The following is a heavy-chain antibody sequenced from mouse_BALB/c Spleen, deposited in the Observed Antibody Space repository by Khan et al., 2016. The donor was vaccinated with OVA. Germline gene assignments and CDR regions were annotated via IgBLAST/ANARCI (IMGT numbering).Heavy chain of an antibody. V-gene: IGHV3-2*02. Sequence: EVKLEVSGPGLVKPSQSLSLTCTVTGYSITSGYGWNWIRQFPGNKLEWMGYISYSGSTNYNPSLKSRISITRDTSKNQFFLQLNSVTTEDTATYCGARTARIKYWGQGTTLTVSS. CDR2: ISYSGST. D-gene: IGHD1-2*01. J-gene: IGHJ2*01. CDR3: ARTARIKY. CDR1: GYSITSGYG.